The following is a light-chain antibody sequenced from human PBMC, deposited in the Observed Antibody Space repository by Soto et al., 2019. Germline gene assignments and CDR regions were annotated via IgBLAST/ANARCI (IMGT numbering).Light chain of an antibody. Sequence: QSALTQPASVSGSPGQSITISCTGTSSDVCGYNYVSWYQQHPGKATKFMIYDVSNRPSGVSNLFSGSKSGNTASLTISGLQAEDEADYYCSSYTTSNARQIVFGTGTKVTVL. J-gene: IGLJ1*01. CDR1: SSDVCGYNY. V-gene: IGLV2-14*01. CDR3: SSYTTSNARQIV. CDR2: DVS.